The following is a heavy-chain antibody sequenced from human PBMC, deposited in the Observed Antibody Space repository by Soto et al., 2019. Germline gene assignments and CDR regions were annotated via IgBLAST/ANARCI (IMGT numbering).Heavy chain of an antibody. V-gene: IGHV4-30-2*01. CDR3: ARSPPPPPYCSGGSCYYYGMDV. CDR1: GGSISSGGYS. J-gene: IGHJ6*02. D-gene: IGHD2-15*01. Sequence: QLQLQESGSGLVKPSQTLSLTCAVSGGSISSGGYSWSWIRQPRGKGLEWIGYIYHSGSTYYNPSLKSRVTISVDRSRNQFSLKLSSVTAADTAVYYCARSPPPPPYCSGGSCYYYGMDVWGQGTTVTVSS. CDR2: IYHSGST.